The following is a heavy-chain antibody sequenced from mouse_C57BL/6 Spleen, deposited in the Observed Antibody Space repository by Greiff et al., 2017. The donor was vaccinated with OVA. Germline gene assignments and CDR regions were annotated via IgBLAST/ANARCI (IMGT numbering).Heavy chain of an antibody. CDR2: ISYAGSK. D-gene: IGHD2-12*01. CDR1: GYSITSGYY. V-gene: IGHV3-6*01. CDR3: ARDLRRAFAY. J-gene: IGHJ3*01. Sequence: DVKLVASGPGLVKPSQSLSLTCSVPGYSITSGYYWNWIRQFPGNHLEWMGYISYAGSKKYNPSLKHRISITRDTSKNQLFLKLNSVTTEDTATYYCARDLRRAFAYWGQGTLVTVSA.